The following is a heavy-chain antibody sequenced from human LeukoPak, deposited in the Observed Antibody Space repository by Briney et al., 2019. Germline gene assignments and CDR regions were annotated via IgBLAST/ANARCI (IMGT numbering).Heavy chain of an antibody. V-gene: IGHV4-61*02. CDR2: IYTSGST. CDR1: GGSISSGNYY. Sequence: PSETLSLTCSVSGGSISSGNYYWSWIRQPAGKGLEWIGRIYTSGSTNYNPSLKSRVTISVDTSKNQFSLKLSSVTAADTAVYYCARDNIVVVPAARDYYYYMDVWGKGTTVTVSS. J-gene: IGHJ6*03. CDR3: ARDNIVVVPAARDYYYYMDV. D-gene: IGHD2-2*01.